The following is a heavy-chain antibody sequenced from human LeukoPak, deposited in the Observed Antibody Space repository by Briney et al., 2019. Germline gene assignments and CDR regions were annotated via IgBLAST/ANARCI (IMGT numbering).Heavy chain of an antibody. V-gene: IGHV3-66*01. CDR2: IYSGGST. J-gene: IGHJ4*02. CDR3: AREYYYGSGSWDYYFDY. CDR1: GFTFSSYA. D-gene: IGHD3-10*01. Sequence: PGGSLRLSCAASGFTFSSYALSWVRQAPGKGLEWVSVIYSGGSTYYADSVKGRFTISRDNSKNTLYLQMNSLRAEDTAVYYCAREYYYGSGSWDYYFDYWGQGALVTVSS.